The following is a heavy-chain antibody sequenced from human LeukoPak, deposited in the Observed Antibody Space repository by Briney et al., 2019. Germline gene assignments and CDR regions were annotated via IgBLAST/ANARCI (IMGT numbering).Heavy chain of an antibody. CDR1: GGSISSYY. D-gene: IGHD6-6*01. Sequence: SGTLSLTCTVSGGSISSYYWSWIRQPPGKGLEWIGYIYYSGSTNYNPSLKSRVTISVDTSKKQFSLKLSSVTAADTAVYYCARGYSSSSGRPDYWGQGTLVTVSS. J-gene: IGHJ4*02. V-gene: IGHV4-59*08. CDR2: IYYSGST. CDR3: ARGYSSSSGRPDY.